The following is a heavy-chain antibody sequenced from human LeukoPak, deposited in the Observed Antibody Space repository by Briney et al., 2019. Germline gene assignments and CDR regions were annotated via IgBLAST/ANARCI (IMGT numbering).Heavy chain of an antibody. J-gene: IGHJ4*02. CDR2: IYYSGST. CDR1: GGSISSSSYY. CDR3: ARRATYGYYHFDY. Sequence: SETLSLTCTVSGGSISSSSYYWGWIRQPPGKGLEWIGSIYYSGSTYYNPSLKSRVTVSVDTSKNQFSLKLSSVTAADTAVYYCARRATYGYYHFDYWGQGTLVTVSS. V-gene: IGHV4-39*01. D-gene: IGHD5-18*01.